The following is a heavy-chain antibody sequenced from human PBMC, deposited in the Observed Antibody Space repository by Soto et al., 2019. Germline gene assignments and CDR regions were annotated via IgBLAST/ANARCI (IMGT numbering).Heavy chain of an antibody. Sequence: GGSLRLSCAASGFTIITYHLNWVRQAPGKGLEWVSYISTDLRALYYADSVRGRFTISRDNAKNSLYLQMTSLRDEDTGVYYCTRDGRRGYDMDVWGQGTTVTVSS. CDR2: ISTDLRAL. CDR3: TRDGRRGYDMDV. J-gene: IGHJ6*02. D-gene: IGHD1-26*01. CDR1: GFTIITYH. V-gene: IGHV3-48*02.